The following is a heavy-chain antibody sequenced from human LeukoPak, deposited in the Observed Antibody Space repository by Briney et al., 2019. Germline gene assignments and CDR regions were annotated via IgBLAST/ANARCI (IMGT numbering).Heavy chain of an antibody. CDR2: ISAYNGNT. J-gene: IGHJ4*02. CDR1: GYTFTCYG. Sequence: ASVKVSCKASGYTFTCYGISWVRQAPGQGLEWMGWISAYNGNTNYAQKLQGRVTMTTDTSTSTAYMELRSLRSDDTAVYYCARTQNPYGSGSYYDYWGQGTLVTVSS. V-gene: IGHV1-18*01. CDR3: ARTQNPYGSGSYYDY. D-gene: IGHD3-10*01.